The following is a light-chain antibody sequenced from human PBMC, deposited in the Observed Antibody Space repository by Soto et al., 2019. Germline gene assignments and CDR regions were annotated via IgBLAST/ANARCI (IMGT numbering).Light chain of an antibody. CDR3: QHYDSYPYT. CDR1: QSISTW. CDR2: KAS. V-gene: IGKV1-5*03. Sequence: DIQMTQSPSTVSASVGGRVTITCRASQSISTWLAWYQQKPGKAPRLLIYKASSLESGVPSRFTGSGSETQFTLIIDSLQPDDSATYYCQHYDSYPYTFGQGTKLEI. J-gene: IGKJ2*01.